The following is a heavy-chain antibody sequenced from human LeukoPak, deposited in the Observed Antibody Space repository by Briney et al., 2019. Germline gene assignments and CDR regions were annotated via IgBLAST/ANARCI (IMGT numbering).Heavy chain of an antibody. CDR1: GYSFTSYW. CDR3: ARRAPLGYCSGGSCHDAFDI. D-gene: IGHD2-15*01. Sequence: GESLKISCKGSGYSFTSYWIGWVRQMPGKGLEWMGIIYPGDSDTRYSPSSQGQVTISADKSISTAYLQWSSLTASDTAMYYCARRAPLGYCSGGSCHDAFDIWGQGTMVTVSS. J-gene: IGHJ3*02. CDR2: IYPGDSDT. V-gene: IGHV5-51*01.